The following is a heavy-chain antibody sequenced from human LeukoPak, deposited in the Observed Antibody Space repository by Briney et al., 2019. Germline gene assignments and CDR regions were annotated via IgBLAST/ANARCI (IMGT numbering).Heavy chain of an antibody. D-gene: IGHD4-17*01. CDR3: ARDLGGYGDYGTNFDY. V-gene: IGHV3-21*01. J-gene: IGHJ4*02. CDR1: GFTFSSYS. CDR2: ISSSSSYI. Sequence: GGSLRLSCAASGFTFSSYSMSWVRQAPGKGLEWVSAISSSSSYIYYADSVKGRFTISRDNAKKSLYLQMNSLRAEDTAVYYCARDLGGYGDYGTNFDYWGQGTLVTVSS.